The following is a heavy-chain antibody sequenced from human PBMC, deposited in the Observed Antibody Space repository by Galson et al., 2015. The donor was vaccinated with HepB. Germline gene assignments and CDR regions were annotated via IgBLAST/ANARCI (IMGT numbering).Heavy chain of an antibody. D-gene: IGHD5-24*01. CDR3: TTDSWLQFSGMDV. V-gene: IGHV3-15*01. CDR2: IKSKTDGGTT. Sequence: SLRFSCAASGFTFSNAWMSWVRQAPGKGLEWVGRIKSKTDGGTTDYAAPVKGRFTISRDDSKNTLYLQMNSLKTEDTAVYYCTTDSWLQFSGMDVWGQGTTVTVSS. J-gene: IGHJ6*02. CDR1: GFTFSNAW.